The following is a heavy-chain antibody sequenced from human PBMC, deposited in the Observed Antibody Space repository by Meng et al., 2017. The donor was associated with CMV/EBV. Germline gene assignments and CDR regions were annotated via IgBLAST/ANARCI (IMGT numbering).Heavy chain of an antibody. CDR2: ISGSGGST. CDR1: GFTFSSYA. CDR3: AKDHPYYYGSGSYSGGYYFDY. D-gene: IGHD3-10*01. Sequence: GESLQISCAASGFTFSSYAMSWVRQAPGKGLEWVSAISGSGGSTYYADSVKGRFTISRDNSKNTLYLQMNSLRAEDTAVYYCAKDHPYYYGSGSYSGGYYFDYWGQGTLVTVSS. V-gene: IGHV3-23*01. J-gene: IGHJ4*02.